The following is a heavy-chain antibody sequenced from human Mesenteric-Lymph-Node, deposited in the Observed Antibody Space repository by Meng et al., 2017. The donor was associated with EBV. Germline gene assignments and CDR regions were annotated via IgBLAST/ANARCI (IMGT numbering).Heavy chain of an antibody. CDR1: GFSFSDYY. CDR3: ARGTTVIPYFDL. V-gene: IGHV3-66*01. Sequence: ELQLVEAEGVVATPGVSLRRSCADSGFSFSDYYLTWIRQAPGKELEWVSGIYSSGGTYYPDSMEGRFTISRDQSKNTLYLQVNSLRAEDTAKYYCARGTTVIPYFDLWGQGTLVTVSS. D-gene: IGHD4-17*01. CDR2: IYSSGGT. J-gene: IGHJ4*02.